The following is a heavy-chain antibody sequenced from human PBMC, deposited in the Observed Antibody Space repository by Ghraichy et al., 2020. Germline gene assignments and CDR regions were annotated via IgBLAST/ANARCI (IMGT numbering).Heavy chain of an antibody. V-gene: IGHV1-18*04. CDR2: ISAYNGNT. CDR1: GYTFTSYG. CDR3: ARNRGSWELLSGQTLFDY. J-gene: IGHJ4*02. D-gene: IGHD1-26*01. Sequence: ASVKVSCKASGYTFTSYGISWVRQAPGQGLEWMGWISAYNGNTNYAQKLQGRVTMTTDTSTSTAYMELRSLRSDDTAVYYCARNRGSWELLSGQTLFDYWGQGILVNVSS.